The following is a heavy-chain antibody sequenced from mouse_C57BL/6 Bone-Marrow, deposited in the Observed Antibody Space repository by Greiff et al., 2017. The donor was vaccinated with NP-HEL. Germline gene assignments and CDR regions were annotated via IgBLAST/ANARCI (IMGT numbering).Heavy chain of an antibody. CDR1: GYTFTSYW. V-gene: IGHV1-55*01. J-gene: IGHJ4*01. CDR2: IYPGSGST. CDR3: ARDGIGVYYHAMDY. Sequence: QVQLQQPGAELVKPGASVKMSCKASGYTFTSYWITWVKQRPGQGLEWIGDIYPGSGSTNYNEKFKSKATLTVDTSSSTAYMQLSSLTSEDSAVYYCARDGIGVYYHAMDYWGQGTSVTVSS. D-gene: IGHD1-1*01.